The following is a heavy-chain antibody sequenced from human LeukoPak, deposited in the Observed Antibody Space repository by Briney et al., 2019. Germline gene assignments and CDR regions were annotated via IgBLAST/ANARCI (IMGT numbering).Heavy chain of an antibody. V-gene: IGHV3-30*04. CDR3: ARVDCSSTSCYYMDV. D-gene: IGHD2-2*01. CDR1: GFTFSSYA. Sequence: PGRSLRLSCAASGFTFSSYAMHWVRQAPGKGLEWVAVISYDGSNKYYADSVRGRFTISRDNSKNTLYLQMNSLRAEDTAVYYCARVDCSSTSCYYMDVWGKGTTVTVSS. J-gene: IGHJ6*03. CDR2: ISYDGSNK.